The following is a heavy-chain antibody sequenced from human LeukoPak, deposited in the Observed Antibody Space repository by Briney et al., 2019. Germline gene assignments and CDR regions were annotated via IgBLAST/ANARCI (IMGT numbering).Heavy chain of an antibody. CDR2: INPNSGGT. D-gene: IGHD3-22*01. V-gene: IGHV1-2*02. CDR1: GYTFTGYY. J-gene: IGHJ5*02. CDR3: ARNYYDSGGYLPSINWFDP. Sequence: ASVKVSCKASGYTFTGYYMHWVRQAPGQGLEWMGWINPNSGGTNYAQKFQGRVTMTRDTSISTAYMELSRLRSDDTAVYYCARNYYDSGGYLPSINWFDPWGQGTLVTVSS.